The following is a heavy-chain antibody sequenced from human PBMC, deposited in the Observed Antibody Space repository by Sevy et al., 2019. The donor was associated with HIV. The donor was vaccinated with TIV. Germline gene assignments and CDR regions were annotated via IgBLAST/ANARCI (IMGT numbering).Heavy chain of an antibody. CDR3: ATTKDYYESSGTPFDY. CDR2: FDPEDHET. V-gene: IGHV1-24*01. J-gene: IGHJ4*02. D-gene: IGHD3-22*01. CDR1: GYRLSQLS. Sequence: ASVKVSCKVSGYRLSQLSMHWVRQAPGKGLEWMGSFDPEDHETIYSQNFQGRVAMTEDTSTDTAYMELSTLRSEDTAAYYCATTKDYYESSGTPFDYWGQGTLVTVSS.